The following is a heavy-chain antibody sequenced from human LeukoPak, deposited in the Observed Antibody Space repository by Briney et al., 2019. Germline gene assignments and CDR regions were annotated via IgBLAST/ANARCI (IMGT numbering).Heavy chain of an antibody. CDR2: ISWNSDSI. V-gene: IGHV3-9*01. CDR1: GFTFDEYA. D-gene: IGHD6-6*01. CDR3: TKRRGRQLVGTVDF. J-gene: IGHJ4*02. Sequence: GGSLRLSCAASGFTFDEYAMHWVRQAPGKGLEWASGISWNSDSIAYAASVKGRFTISRDNAKNSLYLQMNSLRAEDTALYYCTKRRGRQLVGTVDFWGQGTLVTVSS.